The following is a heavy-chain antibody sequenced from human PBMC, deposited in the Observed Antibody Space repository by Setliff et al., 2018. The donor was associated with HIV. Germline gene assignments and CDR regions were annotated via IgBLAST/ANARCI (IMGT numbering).Heavy chain of an antibody. D-gene: IGHD3-3*01. Sequence: QPGGSLRLSCAASGFTVSSYYMNWVRQAPGKGLEWVSYIGNSGSPIYYADSVKGRFTISRDNAKNSLYLQMNSLRPEDTAVYYCARVRLYNTALDYWGQGTLVTVSS. CDR3: ARVRLYNTALDY. J-gene: IGHJ4*02. CDR2: IGNSGSPI. CDR1: GFTVSSYY. V-gene: IGHV3-48*04.